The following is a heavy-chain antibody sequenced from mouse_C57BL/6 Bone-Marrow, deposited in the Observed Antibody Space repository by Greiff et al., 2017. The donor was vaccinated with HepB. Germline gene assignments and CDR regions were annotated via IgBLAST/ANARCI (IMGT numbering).Heavy chain of an antibody. CDR3: ARDGRGNYFDY. Sequence: EVMLVESGGGLVKPGGSLKLSCAASGFTFSSYAMSWVRQTPEKRLEWVATISDGGSYTYYPDNVKGRFTISRDNAKNNLYLQMSHLKSEDTAMYYCARDGRGNYFDYWGQGTTLTVSS. V-gene: IGHV5-4*01. CDR2: ISDGGSYT. J-gene: IGHJ2*01. CDR1: GFTFSSYA.